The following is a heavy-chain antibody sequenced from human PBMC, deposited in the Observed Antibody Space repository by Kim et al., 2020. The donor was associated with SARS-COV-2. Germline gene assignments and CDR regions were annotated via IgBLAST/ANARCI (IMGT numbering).Heavy chain of an antibody. J-gene: IGHJ6*03. CDR3: ARDQYYYGSGSNYYYYYMDV. V-gene: IGHV3-21*01. D-gene: IGHD3-10*01. CDR1: GFTFSSYS. Sequence: GGSLRLSCAASGFTFSSYSMNWVRQAPGKGLEWVSSISSSSSYIYYADSVKGRFTISRDNAKNSLYLQMNSLRAEDTAVYYCARDQYYYGSGSNYYYYYMDVWGKGTTVTVSS. CDR2: ISSSSSYI.